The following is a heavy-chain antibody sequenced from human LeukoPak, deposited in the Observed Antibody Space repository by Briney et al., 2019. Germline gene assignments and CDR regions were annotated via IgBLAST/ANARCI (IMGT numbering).Heavy chain of an antibody. D-gene: IGHD6-13*01. J-gene: IGHJ4*02. Sequence: SETLSLTCTVSGGSISSNTYYWGWIRQPPGKGLEWIGYIYYSGSTNYNPSLKSRVTISVDTSKNQFSLKLSSVTAADTAVYYCARGSSSWFAHFDYWGQGTLVTVSS. CDR1: GGSISSNTYY. CDR2: IYYSGST. CDR3: ARGSSSWFAHFDY. V-gene: IGHV4-61*05.